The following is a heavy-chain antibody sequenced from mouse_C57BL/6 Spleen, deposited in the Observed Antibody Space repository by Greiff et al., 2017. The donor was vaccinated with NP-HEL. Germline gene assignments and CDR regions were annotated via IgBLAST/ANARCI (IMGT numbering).Heavy chain of an antibody. CDR1: GYSFTGYF. J-gene: IGHJ4*01. Sequence: VQLKESGPELVKPGDSVKISCKASGYSFTGYFMNWVMQSHGKSLEWIGRINPYNGDTFYNQKFKGKATLTVDKSSSTAHMELRSLTSEDSAVYYCARIGLRSYAMDYWGQGTSVTVSS. V-gene: IGHV1-20*01. CDR2: INPYNGDT. CDR3: ARIGLRSYAMDY. D-gene: IGHD1-1*01.